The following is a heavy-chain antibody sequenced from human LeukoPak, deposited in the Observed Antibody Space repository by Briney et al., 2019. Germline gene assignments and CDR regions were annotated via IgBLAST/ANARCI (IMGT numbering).Heavy chain of an antibody. CDR2: INHSGST. CDR1: GGSFSGYY. Sequence: SETLSLTCAVYGGSFSGYYWSWIRQPPGKGLEWIGEINHSGSTNYNPSLKSRVTISVDTSRNQFSLKLSSVTAADTAVYYCAGYLKDSSRHWFDPWGQGTLVTVSS. CDR3: AGYLKDSSRHWFDP. J-gene: IGHJ5*02. D-gene: IGHD6-13*01. V-gene: IGHV4-34*01.